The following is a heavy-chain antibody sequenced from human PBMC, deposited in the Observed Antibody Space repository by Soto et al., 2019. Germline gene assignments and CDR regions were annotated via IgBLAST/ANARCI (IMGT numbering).Heavy chain of an antibody. J-gene: IGHJ4*02. CDR3: AVAGVDSSGTRRSDY. V-gene: IGHV1-8*01. D-gene: IGHD3-22*01. CDR1: GYTFTSYD. CDR2: MNPNSGNT. Sequence: QVQLVQSGAEVKKPGASVKVSCKASGYTFTSYDINWVRQATGQGLEWTGWMNPNSGNTGYAQKFQGRVTMTRNTSISTAEMELSSLKSGDTAVYCCAVAGVDSSGTRRSDYWGEGTLVTVSS.